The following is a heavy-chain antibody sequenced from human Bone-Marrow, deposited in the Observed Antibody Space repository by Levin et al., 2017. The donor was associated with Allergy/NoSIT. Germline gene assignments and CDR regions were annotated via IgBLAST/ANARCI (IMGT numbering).Heavy chain of an antibody. D-gene: IGHD6-13*01. CDR3: ARAAAAGTGY. CDR2: ISSSSSYI. V-gene: IGHV3-21*01. CDR1: GFTFSSYS. Sequence: GESLKISCAASGFTFSSYSMNWVRQAPGKGLEWVSSISSSSSYIYYADSVKGRFTISRDNAKNSLYLQMNSLRAEDTAVYYCARAAAAGTGYWGQGNLVTVAS. J-gene: IGHJ4*02.